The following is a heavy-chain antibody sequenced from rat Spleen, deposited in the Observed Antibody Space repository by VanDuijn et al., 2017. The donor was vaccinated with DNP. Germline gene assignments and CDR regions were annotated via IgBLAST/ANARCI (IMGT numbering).Heavy chain of an antibody. Sequence: EVQLVESGGGLVQPGRSLKLSCADSGFTFSNYYMAWVRQAPKKGLEWVATISTSGSRTYYPDSVKGRFTISRDNAKNTLYLQMDSLRSEDTATYYCATLDPYGYNPLMDAWGQGTSVTVSS. CDR1: GFTFSNYY. D-gene: IGHD1-4*01. V-gene: IGHV5-25*01. CDR2: ISTSGSRT. J-gene: IGHJ4*01. CDR3: ATLDPYGYNPLMDA.